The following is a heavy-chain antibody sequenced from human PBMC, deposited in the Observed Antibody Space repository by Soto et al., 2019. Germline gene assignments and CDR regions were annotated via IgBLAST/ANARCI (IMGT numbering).Heavy chain of an antibody. V-gene: IGHV3-74*03. J-gene: IGHJ3*02. CDR1: GFTFSGHW. CDR3: AREAGYCSRTSCYRRAFDT. D-gene: IGHD2-2*01. CDR2: INTDGGSS. Sequence: EVQLVESGGDLVQPGGSLRLSCAASGFTFSGHWMHWVRQVPGKGLEWVSRINTDGGSSAYVDSVKGRFTISRDNAKNKLYLQMNGLRAEDTAVYYCAREAGYCSRTSCYRRAFDTWGQGTTVTVSS.